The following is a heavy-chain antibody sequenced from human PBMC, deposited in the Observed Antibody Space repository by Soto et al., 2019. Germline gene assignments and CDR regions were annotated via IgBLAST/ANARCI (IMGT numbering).Heavy chain of an antibody. CDR1: GGSFSGYY. J-gene: IGHJ6*03. D-gene: IGHD2-2*01. CDR2: INHSGST. Sequence: PSETLSLTCAVYGGSFSGYYWSWIRQPPGKGLEWIGEINHSGSTNYNPSLKSRVTISVDTSKNQFSLKLSSVTAADTAVYYCARAVVPAALGYYYYYMDVWGKGTKVTVSS. V-gene: IGHV4-34*01. CDR3: ARAVVPAALGYYYYYMDV.